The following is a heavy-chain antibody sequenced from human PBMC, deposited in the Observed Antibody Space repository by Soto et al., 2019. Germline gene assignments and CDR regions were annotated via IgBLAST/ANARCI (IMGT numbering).Heavy chain of an antibody. CDR2: ISVSGGTT. J-gene: IGHJ3*02. Sequence: GGSLRLSCAASGFTFSSYAMSWVHQAPGKGLEWVSTISVSGGTTYYADSVKGRFTISRDNSKNTLYLQMNSLRAEDTAVYYCAKALYGDYVAFDIWGQGTMVTVSS. CDR1: GFTFSSYA. D-gene: IGHD4-17*01. CDR3: AKALYGDYVAFDI. V-gene: IGHV3-23*01.